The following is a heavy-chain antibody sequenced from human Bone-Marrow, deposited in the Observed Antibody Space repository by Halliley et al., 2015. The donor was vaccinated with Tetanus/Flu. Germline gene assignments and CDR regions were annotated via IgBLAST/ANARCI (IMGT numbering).Heavy chain of an antibody. CDR1: GFTFSDYY. V-gene: IGHV3-11*06. CDR3: ARDQRGTDTRNDAFDI. Sequence: SLRLSCAASGFTFSDYYMTWIRQAPGKGLEWVSYISSRGSDTNYADSVKGRFTISRDNAKSSLYLEMRSLRAEDTAVYYCARDQRGTDTRNDAFDIWGQGTMVTVTS. J-gene: IGHJ3*02. CDR2: ISSRGSDT. D-gene: IGHD2-15*01.